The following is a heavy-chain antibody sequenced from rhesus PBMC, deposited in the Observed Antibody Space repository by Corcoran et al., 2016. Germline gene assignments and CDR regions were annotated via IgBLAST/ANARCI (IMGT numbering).Heavy chain of an antibody. Sequence: QVQLQESGPGLVKSSETLSLTCAVSGGSISSSNWWSWIRQPPGKGLEWIGNIGSSSGSTYSNPALKSRVTISKDTSKNQFSLKLGSVTAADTAVYYCARRPGGYFDYWGQGVLVTVSS. D-gene: IGHD6-13*01. CDR1: GGSISSSNW. V-gene: IGHV4-65*02. J-gene: IGHJ4*01. CDR2: IGSSSGST. CDR3: ARRPGGYFDY.